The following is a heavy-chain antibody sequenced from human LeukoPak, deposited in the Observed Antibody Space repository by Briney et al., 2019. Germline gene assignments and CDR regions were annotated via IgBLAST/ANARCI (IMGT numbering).Heavy chain of an antibody. CDR2: ISSNGSIT. CDR3: AREHGGYYDNSVSHGGAFDV. V-gene: IGHV3-64*01. CDR1: GFTFSTYA. J-gene: IGHJ3*01. Sequence: GGSLRLSCAASGFTFSTYAMHWVRRAPAEGLEYVSAISSNGSITYYANSVKGRFTISRDSSKKTLFLQMGSLRTEDMALYYCAREHGGYYDNSVSHGGAFDVWGQGTMVTVSP. D-gene: IGHD3-22*01.